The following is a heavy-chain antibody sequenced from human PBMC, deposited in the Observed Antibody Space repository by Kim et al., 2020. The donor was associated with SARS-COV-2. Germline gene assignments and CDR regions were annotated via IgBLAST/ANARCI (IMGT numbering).Heavy chain of an antibody. CDR2: IDCGNGNT. D-gene: IGHD3-16*01. V-gene: IGHV1-3*01. J-gene: IGHJ5*01. Sequence: ASVKVSCKTSGHFFTRDSIHWVRQAPGQGLEWMGGIDCGNGNTIYSQKFQGRVTFTTDTSASTAYMELSFLRSEDSAVYYCLGGFSFDSWGQGTLFTVSS. CDR3: LGGFSFDS. CDR1: GHFFTRDS.